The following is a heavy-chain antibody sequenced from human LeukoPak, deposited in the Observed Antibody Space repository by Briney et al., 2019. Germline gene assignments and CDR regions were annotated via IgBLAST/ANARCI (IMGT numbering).Heavy chain of an antibody. D-gene: IGHD2-15*01. CDR1: GDSVSSNSAA. V-gene: IGHV6-1*01. CDR3: ARDPGPPRYCSGGSCYTQRNHHFDP. J-gene: IGHJ5*02. Sequence: SQTLSLTCAISGDSVSSNSAAWNWIRQSPSRGLEWLGRTYYRSKWYNDYAVSVKSRITINPDTSKNQFSLQLNSVTPEDTAVYYCARDPGPPRYCSGGSCYTQRNHHFDPWGQGTLVTVSS. CDR2: TYYRSKWYN.